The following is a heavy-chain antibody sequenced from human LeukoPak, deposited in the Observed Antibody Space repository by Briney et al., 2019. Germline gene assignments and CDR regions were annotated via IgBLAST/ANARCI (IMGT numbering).Heavy chain of an antibody. D-gene: IGHD6-19*01. V-gene: IGHV3-23*01. CDR1: GFTFSSYN. CDR2: ISGSGGST. CDR3: AKTNGGWYFDY. Sequence: PGGSLRLSCAASGFTFSSYNVGWVRQAPGKGLEWVSSISGSGGSTFYADSVKGRFTITRDNSQNTQYLQMNSLRAEDTAVYYCAKTNGGWYFDYWGQGALVTVSS. J-gene: IGHJ4*02.